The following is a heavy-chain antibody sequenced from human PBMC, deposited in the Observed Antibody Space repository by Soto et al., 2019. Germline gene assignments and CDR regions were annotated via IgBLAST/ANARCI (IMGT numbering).Heavy chain of an antibody. Sequence: EVQLVESGGGLVQPGGFLRLSCAASGFSFSSHSFNWVRQAPGQGLEWVAYISSRSSLILYADSVRGRFVISSDNALNTLYLQMNSPRDEDTAMYYCARERGEYDSGWYIDRWGQGTPVTVSS. CDR3: ARERGEYDSGWYIDR. CDR2: ISSRSSLI. CDR1: GFSFSSHS. J-gene: IGHJ5*02. V-gene: IGHV3-48*02. D-gene: IGHD6-19*01.